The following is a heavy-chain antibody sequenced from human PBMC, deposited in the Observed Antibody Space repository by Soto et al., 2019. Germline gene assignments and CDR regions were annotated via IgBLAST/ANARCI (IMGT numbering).Heavy chain of an antibody. D-gene: IGHD3-10*01. CDR3: ARHRGPMVRGVITNWFDP. J-gene: IGHJ5*02. CDR1: GGSISSSSYY. V-gene: IGHV4-39*01. Sequence: LSLTCTVSGGSISSSSYYWGWIRQPPGKGLEWIGSIYYSGSPYYNPSLKSRVTISVDTSKNQFSLKLSSVTAADTAVYYCARHRGPMVRGVITNWFDPWGQGTLLTVSS. CDR2: IYYSGSP.